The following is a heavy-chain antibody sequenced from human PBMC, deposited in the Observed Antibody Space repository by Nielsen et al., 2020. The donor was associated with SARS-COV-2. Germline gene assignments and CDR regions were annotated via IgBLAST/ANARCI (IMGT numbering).Heavy chain of an antibody. CDR3: ARGRFSSSYYFDF. CDR1: GFDFRSHA. V-gene: IGHV3-30*04. CDR2: ISYDANNI. Sequence: GGSLRLSCVASGFDFRSHAMHWVRQAPGKGLEWVAAISYDANNIFYSDSVRGRFSISRDNSRNTLSLQMLSLRREDTAVYHCARGRFSSSYYFDFWGQGTLVTVSS. D-gene: IGHD6-13*01. J-gene: IGHJ4*02.